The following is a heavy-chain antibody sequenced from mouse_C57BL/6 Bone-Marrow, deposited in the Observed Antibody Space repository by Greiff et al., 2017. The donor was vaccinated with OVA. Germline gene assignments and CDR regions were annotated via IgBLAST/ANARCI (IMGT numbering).Heavy chain of an antibody. D-gene: IGHD1-1*01. CDR3: ARGGGYYYGSSYWYCDV. CDR1: GYTFTSYW. J-gene: IGHJ1*03. V-gene: IGHV1-50*01. CDR2: IDPSDSYT. Sequence: QVQLQQPGAELVKPGASVKLSCKASGYTFTSYWMQWVKQRPGQGLEWIGEIDPSDSYTNYNQKFKGKATLTVDTSSRTAYMQLSSLTSEDSAVYYCARGGGYYYGSSYWYCDVWGTGTTVTVSS.